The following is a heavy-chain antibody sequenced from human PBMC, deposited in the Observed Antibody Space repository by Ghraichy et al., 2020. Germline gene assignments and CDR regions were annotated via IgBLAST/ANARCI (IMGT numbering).Heavy chain of an antibody. CDR2: IYYSGST. J-gene: IGHJ3*02. CDR1: GGSISSSSYY. V-gene: IGHV4-39*01. CDR3: ARHPSSGYPRPFNDAFDI. D-gene: IGHD6-19*01. Sequence: SQTLSLTCTVSGGSISSSSYYWGWIRQPPGKGLEWIGSIYYSGSTYYNPSLKSRVTISVDTSKNQFSLKLSSVTAADTAVYYCARHPSSGYPRPFNDAFDIWGQGTMVTVSS.